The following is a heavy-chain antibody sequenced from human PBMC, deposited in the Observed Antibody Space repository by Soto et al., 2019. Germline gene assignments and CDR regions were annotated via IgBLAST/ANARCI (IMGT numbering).Heavy chain of an antibody. CDR3: AIGVVSGFEFWYFDL. D-gene: IGHD5-12*01. CDR1: GGTFRNHG. CDR2: FSPKFRTA. Sequence: QVQLVQSGAEVKKPGSSVKVSCKASGGTFRNHGISWLRQAPGQGLEWIGGFSPKFRTANYAPKFQGRVSRTADESTTTASVALSNLRLEDTAVYFCAIGVVSGFEFWYFDLWGRGTLITASS. J-gene: IGHJ2*01. V-gene: IGHV1-69*01.